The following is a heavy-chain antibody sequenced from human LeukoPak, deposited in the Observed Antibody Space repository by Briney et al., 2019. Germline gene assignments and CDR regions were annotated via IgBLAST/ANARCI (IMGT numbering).Heavy chain of an antibody. CDR3: ARSWAHYQGRGAMEKYYYYYGMDV. CDR2: IYYSGST. CDR1: GGSISSSSYY. D-gene: IGHD3-10*01. V-gene: IGHV4-39*01. Sequence: SETLSLTCTVSGGSISSSSYYWGWIRQPPGKGLEWIGSIYYSGSTYYNPSLKSRVTISVDTSKNQFSLKLSSVTAADTAVYYCARSWAHYQGRGAMEKYYYYYGMDVWGQGTTVTVSS. J-gene: IGHJ6*02.